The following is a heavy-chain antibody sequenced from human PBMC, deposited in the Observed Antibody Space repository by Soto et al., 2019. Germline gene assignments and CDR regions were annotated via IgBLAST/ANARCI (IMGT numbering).Heavy chain of an antibody. CDR2: IWYDGSKQ. CDR3: ARPFFHGGKDWYFDL. D-gene: IGHD3-9*01. Sequence: HLVESGGGVVHPGRSLRLSCAASGFSFSSYGMLWVRQAPDKGLEWMAIIWYDGSKQYYADSVKGRFIISRDNSKNTLFLQMNNLSAEDTAVYYCARPFFHGGKDWYFDLWGQGTLVTVSS. V-gene: IGHV3-33*01. J-gene: IGHJ4*02. CDR1: GFSFSSYG.